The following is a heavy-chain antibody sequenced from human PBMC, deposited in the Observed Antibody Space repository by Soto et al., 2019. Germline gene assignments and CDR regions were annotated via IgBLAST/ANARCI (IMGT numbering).Heavy chain of an antibody. CDR1: EFTFSTYW. V-gene: IGHV3-74*01. J-gene: IGHJ6*02. Sequence: EVQLVESGGGLVQPGGSLRLSCAASEFTFSTYWMHWVRQAPGKGLEWVARIDTTGSTTTYAGSVQGRFTISRDNAKNSLYVQMHSVRDEDTAVYYCAGVSAAHYYYGMDAWGQGTTVTVSS. CDR3: AGVSAAHYYYGMDA. D-gene: IGHD2-8*01. CDR2: IDTTGSTT.